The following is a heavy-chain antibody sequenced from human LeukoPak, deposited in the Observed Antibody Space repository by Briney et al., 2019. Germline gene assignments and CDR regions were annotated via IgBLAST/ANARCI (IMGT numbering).Heavy chain of an antibody. CDR1: GGSFSGYY. J-gene: IGHJ4*02. CDR2: INHSGST. V-gene: IGHV4-34*01. D-gene: IGHD3-10*01. CDR3: ARGGYYGSGTGGFDY. Sequence: SETLSLTCAVYGGSFSGYYWSWIRQPPGKGLEWIGEINHSGSTNYNPSLKSRVTISVDTSKNQFSLKLSSVTAADTAVYYCARGGYYGSGTGGFDYWGQGTLVTVSS.